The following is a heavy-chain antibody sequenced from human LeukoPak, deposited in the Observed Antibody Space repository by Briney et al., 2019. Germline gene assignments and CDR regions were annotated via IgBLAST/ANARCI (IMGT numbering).Heavy chain of an antibody. Sequence: GGSLRLSCAASGFTFSSYAMHWVRQAPGKGLGWVAVISYDGSNKYYADSVKGRFTISRDNSKNTLYLQMNSLRDEDTAVYYCARDLILADSSGSSAHDFWGQGTLVTVSS. CDR2: ISYDGSNK. CDR3: ARDLILADSSGSSAHDF. V-gene: IGHV3-30*04. CDR1: GFTFSSYA. J-gene: IGHJ4*02. D-gene: IGHD2-15*01.